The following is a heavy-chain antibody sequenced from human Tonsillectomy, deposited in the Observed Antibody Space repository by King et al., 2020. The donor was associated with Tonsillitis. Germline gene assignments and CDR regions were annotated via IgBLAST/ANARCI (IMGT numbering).Heavy chain of an antibody. CDR3: TREEGPYCSSTSCNYYYMDV. D-gene: IGHD2-2*01. J-gene: IGHJ6*03. CDR1: GFTFGYYA. CDR2: IRSKAYGGTT. V-gene: IGHV3-49*04. Sequence: VQLVESGGGLVQPGRSLRLSCTASGFTFGYYAMSWVRQAPGRGLEGVGFIRSKAYGGTTEYAASVKGRFTIPRDDSKSNAYLQMNSLKTEDTAVYYCTREEGPYCSSTSCNYYYMDVWGKGTTVTVSS.